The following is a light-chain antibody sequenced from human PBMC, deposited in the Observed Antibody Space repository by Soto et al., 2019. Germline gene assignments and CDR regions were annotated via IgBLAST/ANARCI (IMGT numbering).Light chain of an antibody. CDR1: QSLAYSDGNTY. V-gene: IGKV2-30*01. J-gene: IGKJ1*01. CDR2: KVS. CDR3: MQGTYGPLT. Sequence: DVVMTQSPLSLPVTLGQPASISCRSSQSLAYSDGNTYLNWFQQRPGQSPRRLIYKVSNRDSGVPDRFSGSGSGTDFTLKISRVEAEDVGIYYCMQGTYGPLTFGQGTKVEIK.